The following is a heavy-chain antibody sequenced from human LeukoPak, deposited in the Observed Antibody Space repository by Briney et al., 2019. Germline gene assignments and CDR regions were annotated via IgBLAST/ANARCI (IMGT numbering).Heavy chain of an antibody. CDR3: AELPPHRLLGEDYNSYMDV. CDR2: ISGYNGHT. V-gene: IGHV1-18*01. CDR1: GYTFTSYG. D-gene: IGHD3-10*01. J-gene: IGHJ6*03. Sequence: ASVKVSCKASGYTFTSYGISWVRQAPGQGLEWMGWISGYNGHTDYPQQFQGRVTMTTDTSTSTAYLELRSLTSDDTAVYYCAELPPHRLLGEDYNSYMDVGEKGTRVPVSS.